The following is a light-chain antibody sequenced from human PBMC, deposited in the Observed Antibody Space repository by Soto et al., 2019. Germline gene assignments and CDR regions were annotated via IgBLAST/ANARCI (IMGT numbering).Light chain of an antibody. CDR2: AAS. V-gene: IGKV1-9*01. CDR3: QQFFASPIT. Sequence: GESVTITCRASQVISTSLAWYQVKPGKAPKLLIYAASTLESGVPSRFSATVSGTEFSLTITSLQPEDFATYYCQQFFASPITFGQGTRLEIK. CDR1: QVISTS. J-gene: IGKJ5*01.